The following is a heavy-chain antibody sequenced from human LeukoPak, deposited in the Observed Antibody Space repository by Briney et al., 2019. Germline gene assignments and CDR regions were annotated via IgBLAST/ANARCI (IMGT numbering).Heavy chain of an antibody. CDR2: IYYSGST. D-gene: IGHD5-18*01. Sequence: KPSETLSLTCTVSGGSISSYYWSWIRQPPGKGLEWIGYIYYSGSTNYNPSLKSRVTISVDTSKNQFSLKLSSVTAAHTAVYYCARAQLWLPGYFDYWGQGTLVTVSS. CDR1: GGSISSYY. J-gene: IGHJ4*02. V-gene: IGHV4-59*01. CDR3: ARAQLWLPGYFDY.